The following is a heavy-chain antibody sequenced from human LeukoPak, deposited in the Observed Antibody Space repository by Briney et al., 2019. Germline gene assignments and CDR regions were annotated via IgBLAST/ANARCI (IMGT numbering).Heavy chain of an antibody. J-gene: IGHJ4*02. Sequence: GGSLRLSCVVSGFTFRSYGMHWVRQAPGKGLEWVAIIWYDGSQKYYADSVKGRFTISRDNSKNTLYLQMNSLRAEDTAVYYCARGKAGRTEFDYWGQGTLVTVSS. CDR3: ARGKAGRTEFDY. CDR1: GFTFRSYG. D-gene: IGHD2-8*02. CDR2: IWYDGSQK. V-gene: IGHV3-30*02.